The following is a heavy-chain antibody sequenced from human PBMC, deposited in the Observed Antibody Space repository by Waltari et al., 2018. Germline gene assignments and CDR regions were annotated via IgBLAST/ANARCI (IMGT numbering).Heavy chain of an antibody. CDR1: GFTFSSNW. CDR3: VRNLKTTLWD. D-gene: IGHD1-1*01. J-gene: IGHJ4*02. CDR2: INEDGTEK. V-gene: IGHV3-7*01. Sequence: EVQLVESGGGLVQPGGSLRLSCVTSGFTFSSNWMTWVRQAPGKGLEGVDNINEDGTEKYYVDSVKGRFTISRDIAENSRYLQMDSLRAEDTAVYYCVRNLKTTLWDWGQGTLVTVSS.